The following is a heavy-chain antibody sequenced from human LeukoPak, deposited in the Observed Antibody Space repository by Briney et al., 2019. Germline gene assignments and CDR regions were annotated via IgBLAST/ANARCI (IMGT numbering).Heavy chain of an antibody. CDR1: GYTLTSYD. D-gene: IGHD6-13*01. CDR2: MNPNSGNT. J-gene: IGHJ6*03. Sequence: GASVKVSCXASGYTLTSYDINWVRRATGQGLEWMGWMNPNSGNTGYAQKFQGRVTITRNTSISTAYMELSSLRSEDTAVYYCARVCSRSWSYYYYYYMDVWGKGTTVTVSS. CDR3: ARVCSRSWSYYYYYYMDV. V-gene: IGHV1-8*03.